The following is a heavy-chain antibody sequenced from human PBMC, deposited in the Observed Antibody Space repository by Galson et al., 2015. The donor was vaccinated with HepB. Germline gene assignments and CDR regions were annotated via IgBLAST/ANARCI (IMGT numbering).Heavy chain of an antibody. D-gene: IGHD7-27*01. J-gene: IGHJ6*03. CDR3: AREKLGMGYFHMDV. V-gene: IGHV1-18*01. CDR2: ISTYNGNT. Sequence: QSGAEVKKPGASVKVSCKASGFTFTTNTITWVRQAPGQGLEWMGWISTYNGNTNYAQKFQGRVTLTTDTSTNTAFMELRSLTSDDTATYYCAREKLGMGYFHMDVWGKGTTVTVSS. CDR1: GFTFTTNT.